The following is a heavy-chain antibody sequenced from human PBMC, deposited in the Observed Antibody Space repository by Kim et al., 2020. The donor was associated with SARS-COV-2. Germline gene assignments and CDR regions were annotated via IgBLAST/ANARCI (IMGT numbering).Heavy chain of an antibody. Sequence: SVKVSCKASGFTFSSSAVHWVRQARGQRLEWIGWIVAGSGYTYYAQKFHQRVTITRDMSTSTAYMELSSLRFEDTAVYYCATGRYGMDVWGQGTTVSVSS. V-gene: IGHV1-58*01. CDR1: GFTFSSSA. CDR3: ATGRYGMDV. CDR2: IVAGSGYT. J-gene: IGHJ6*02.